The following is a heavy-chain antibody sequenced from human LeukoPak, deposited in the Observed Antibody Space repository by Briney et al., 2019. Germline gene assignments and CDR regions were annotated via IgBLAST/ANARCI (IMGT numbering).Heavy chain of an antibody. CDR2: IYPGDSDT. J-gene: IGHJ3*02. CDR1: GYSFTSYW. D-gene: IGHD1-26*01. V-gene: IGHV5-51*01. Sequence: GESLKISCKGSGYSFTSYWIGWVRQMPGKGLEWMGIIYPGDSDTRYSPSFQGQVTISADKSISTAYLQWSSLKASDTAMYYCARYGHSGGSYSGQVIWGQGTMVTVSS. CDR3: ARYGHSGGSYSGQVI.